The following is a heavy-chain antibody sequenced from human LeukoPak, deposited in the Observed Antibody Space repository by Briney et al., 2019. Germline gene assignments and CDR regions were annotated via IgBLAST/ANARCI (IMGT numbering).Heavy chain of an antibody. J-gene: IGHJ4*02. V-gene: IGHV4-4*07. Sequence: SETLSLTCTVSGGSISSYYWSWIRQPAGKGLEWIGRIYTSGSTNYNPSLKSRVTMSVDTSKNQFSLKLSSVTAADTAVYYCARGRRFGESYYFDYWGQGTLVTVSS. CDR3: ARGRRFGESYYFDY. CDR1: GGSISSYY. D-gene: IGHD3-10*01. CDR2: IYTSGST.